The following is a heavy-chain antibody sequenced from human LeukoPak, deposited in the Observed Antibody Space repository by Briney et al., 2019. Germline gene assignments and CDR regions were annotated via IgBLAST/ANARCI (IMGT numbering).Heavy chain of an antibody. D-gene: IGHD3-9*01. CDR1: GFTFSNYD. CDR3: AKDPVLRYFDWKEYYFDY. CDR2: PSYDGSSK. J-gene: IGHJ4*02. Sequence: PGGPLRLSCAASGFTFSNYDMHWVRKAPGKGREGVAIPSYDGSSKYYADSVRGRFTISRDNSKNTLYLQMNSLRAEDTAVYYCAKDPVLRYFDWKEYYFDYWGQGTLVTVSS. V-gene: IGHV3-30*18.